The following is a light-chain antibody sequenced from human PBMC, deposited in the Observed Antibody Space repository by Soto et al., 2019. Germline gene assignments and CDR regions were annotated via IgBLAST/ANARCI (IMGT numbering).Light chain of an antibody. J-gene: IGLJ1*01. CDR1: SSDVGGYNY. CDR2: DVS. V-gene: IGLV2-11*01. Sequence: QSALTQPRSVSGSPGQSVSISCTGGSSDVGGYNYVSWYQQHPGKAPKLMIYDVSKRPSGVPDRFSGSKSGNTASLTISGIQAEDEADYSCCSYAGSYAFVFGTGTKVTVL. CDR3: CSYAGSYAFV.